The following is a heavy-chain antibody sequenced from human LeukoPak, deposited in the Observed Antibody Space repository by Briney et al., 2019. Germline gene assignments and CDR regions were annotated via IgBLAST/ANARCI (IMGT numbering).Heavy chain of an antibody. CDR1: GFTVSSNY. D-gene: IGHD3-3*01. J-gene: IGHJ6*02. CDR2: IYSGGST. Sequence: GGSLRLSCAASGFTVSSNYMSWVRQAPGKGLEWVSVIYSGGSTYYADSVKGRFTISRDNSKNTLYLQMNSLRAEDTAVYYCARDMSLRFLEWSPSMDVWGQGTTVTVSS. V-gene: IGHV3-66*01. CDR3: ARDMSLRFLEWSPSMDV.